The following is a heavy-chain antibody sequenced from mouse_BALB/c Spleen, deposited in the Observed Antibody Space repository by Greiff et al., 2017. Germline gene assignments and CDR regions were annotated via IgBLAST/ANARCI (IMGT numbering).Heavy chain of an antibody. Sequence: VKVVESGAELARPGASVKMSCKASGYTFTSYTMHWVNQRPGQGLEWIGYINPSSGYTNYNQKFKDKATLTADKSSSTAYMQLSSLTSEDSAVYYCARQDGNYPSYYFDYWGQGTTLTVSS. D-gene: IGHD2-1*01. V-gene: IGHV1-4*01. CDR1: GYTFTSYT. CDR3: ARQDGNYPSYYFDY. J-gene: IGHJ2*01. CDR2: INPSSGYT.